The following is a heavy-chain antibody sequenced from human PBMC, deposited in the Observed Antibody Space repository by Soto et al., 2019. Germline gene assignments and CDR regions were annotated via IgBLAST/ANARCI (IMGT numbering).Heavy chain of an antibody. V-gene: IGHV4-39*01. CDR2: ICYSGST. D-gene: IGHD1-20*01. J-gene: IGHJ6*02. CDR3: ARHEREPAGINAKGGYYYGMDV. Sequence: PSETLSVTCTVSGGSISSSGDYWGGIRQPPGKGLEWLGSICYSGSTYYNPSLKSRVTISVDTSKNQFSLKLSSGPAADTAVYYCARHEREPAGINAKGGYYYGMDVWGQGTTVS. CDR1: GGSISSSGDY.